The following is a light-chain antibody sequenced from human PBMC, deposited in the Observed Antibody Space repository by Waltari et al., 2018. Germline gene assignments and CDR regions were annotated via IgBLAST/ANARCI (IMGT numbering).Light chain of an antibody. Sequence: DIVMTQSPDSLAVSLGERATINCKFSQRVLYSSNNKNYLAWYQQKPGKPPKLLIYWASTRESGVPDRFSGSGSGTDFTLTISSLQAEDVAVYYCQQYYSTPWTFGQGTKVEIK. CDR1: QRVLYSSNNKNY. CDR2: WAS. CDR3: QQYYSTPWT. V-gene: IGKV4-1*01. J-gene: IGKJ1*01.